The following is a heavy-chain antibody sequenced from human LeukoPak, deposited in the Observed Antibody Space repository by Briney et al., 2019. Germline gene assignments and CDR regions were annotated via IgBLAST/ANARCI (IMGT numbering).Heavy chain of an antibody. Sequence: SETLSLTCAVYGGSFSGYYWSWIRQPPGKGLEWIGEINHSGSTNYNPSLKSRVTLSVDTSKNQFSLKLSSVTAADTAVYYCAKGSPSQWLVTNYYYGMDVWGQGTTVTVSS. D-gene: IGHD6-19*01. CDR1: GGSFSGYY. V-gene: IGHV4-34*01. J-gene: IGHJ6*02. CDR2: INHSGST. CDR3: AKGSPSQWLVTNYYYGMDV.